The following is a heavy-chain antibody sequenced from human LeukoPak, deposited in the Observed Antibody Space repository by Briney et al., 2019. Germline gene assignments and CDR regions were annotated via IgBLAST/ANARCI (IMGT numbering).Heavy chain of an antibody. Sequence: SETLSLTCGVSGASISSGGYSWNWIRQPPGKGLEWIGCIYHSGSTYYNPSLKSRVTISVDRSKNQFSLKLSSVTAADTAVYYCAREGTLGVYYFDYWGQGTLVTVSS. V-gene: IGHV4-30-2*01. CDR3: AREGTLGVYYFDY. D-gene: IGHD1-26*01. CDR2: IYHSGST. CDR1: GASISSGGYS. J-gene: IGHJ4*02.